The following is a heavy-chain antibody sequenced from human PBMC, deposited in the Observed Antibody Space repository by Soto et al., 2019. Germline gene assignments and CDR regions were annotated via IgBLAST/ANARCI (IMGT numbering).Heavy chain of an antibody. CDR1: GFTFSGSA. CDR3: TRHKAARPFDY. V-gene: IGHV3-73*01. CDR2: IRSKANSYAT. J-gene: IGHJ4*02. Sequence: VGSLRLSCAASGFTFSGSAMHWVRQASGKGLEWVGRIRSKANSYATAYAASVKGRFTISRDDSKNTAYLQMNSLKTEDTAVYYCTRHKAARPFDYWGQGTLVTVSS. D-gene: IGHD6-6*01.